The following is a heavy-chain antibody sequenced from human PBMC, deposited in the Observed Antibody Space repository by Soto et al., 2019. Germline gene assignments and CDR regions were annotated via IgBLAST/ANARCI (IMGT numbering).Heavy chain of an antibody. CDR3: ARAGVAAPRSGEYAMDV. Sequence: ASVKFSCKASGYSFIDYYIHWVRQAPGQGLECMGWINPRRGDTKYPQKFQGRVTMTRXTXXSXXXMXLXRLTSDDTAVYYCARAGVAAPRSGEYAMDVWGQ. D-gene: IGHD6-13*01. V-gene: IGHV1-2*02. CDR2: INPRRGDT. CDR1: GYSFIDYY. J-gene: IGHJ6*02.